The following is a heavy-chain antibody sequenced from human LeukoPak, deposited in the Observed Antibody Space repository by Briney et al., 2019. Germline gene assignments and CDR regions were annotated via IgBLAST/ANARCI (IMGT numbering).Heavy chain of an antibody. CDR3: ARGGDYPFDY. Sequence: PGGSLRFSCAASGFTFNNYYMHWVRQAPGKGLVWVSRIKSDGSSTNYANSVKGRFTISRDNAKNTLYLQMNSLRAEDTALYYCARGGDYPFDYWGQGTLVTVSS. V-gene: IGHV3-74*01. CDR2: IKSDGSST. CDR1: GFTFNNYY. J-gene: IGHJ4*02. D-gene: IGHD4-17*01.